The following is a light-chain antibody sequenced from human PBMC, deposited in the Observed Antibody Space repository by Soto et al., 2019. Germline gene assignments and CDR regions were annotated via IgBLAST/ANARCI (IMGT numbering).Light chain of an antibody. V-gene: IGLV2-8*01. CDR1: SGDIGGYDY. CDR3: SSYAGSINPYV. Sequence: QSALTQPPSASGSPGQSVTISCTGTSGDIGGYDYVSWYQQHPGKAPKLMIYEVTKRPLGVPDRSSGSKSGNTASLTVSGLQAEDEADYYCSSYAGSINPYVFGTGTKVTVL. J-gene: IGLJ1*01. CDR2: EVT.